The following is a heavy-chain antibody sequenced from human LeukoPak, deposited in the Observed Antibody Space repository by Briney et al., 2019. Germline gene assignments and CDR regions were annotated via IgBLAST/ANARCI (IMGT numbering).Heavy chain of an antibody. CDR1: GGTFSSYA. V-gene: IGHV1-69*04. CDR2: IIPILGIA. Sequence: GASVKVSCKASGGTFSSYAISWVRQAPGQGLEWMGRIIPILGIANYAQKFQGRVTITADKSTSTAYMELSSLRSEDTAVYYCARDRPGARKGTVFDYWGQGTLVTVSS. CDR3: ARDRPGARKGTVFDY. D-gene: IGHD1-26*01. J-gene: IGHJ4*02.